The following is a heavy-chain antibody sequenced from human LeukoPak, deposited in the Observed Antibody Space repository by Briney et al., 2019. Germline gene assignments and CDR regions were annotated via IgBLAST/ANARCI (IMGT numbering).Heavy chain of an antibody. CDR2: IYYSGST. CDR1: GGSISSGDYY. Sequence: SETLSLTCTVSGGSISSGDYYWSWIRQPPGKGLEWIGYIYYSGSTYYNPSLKSRVTISVDTSKNQFSLKLSSVTAADTAVYHCAHGNILTGLGIDYWGQGTLVTVSS. J-gene: IGHJ4*02. CDR3: AHGNILTGLGIDY. V-gene: IGHV4-30-4*01. D-gene: IGHD3-9*01.